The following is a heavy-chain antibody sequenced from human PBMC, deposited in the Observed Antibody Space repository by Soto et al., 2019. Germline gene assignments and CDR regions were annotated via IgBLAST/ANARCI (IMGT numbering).Heavy chain of an antibody. CDR2: IYYSGST. CDR3: ARDRRAGWFGEGYYGMDV. Sequence: PSETLSLTCTVSGGSISSGGYYWSCIRQHPGNGLECIGYIYYSGSTYYNPSLKSRVTISVDTSKNQFSLKLSSVTAADTAVYYCARDRRAGWFGEGYYGMDVWGPGATVTVSS. D-gene: IGHD3-10*01. J-gene: IGHJ6*02. CDR1: GGSISSGGYY. V-gene: IGHV4-31*03.